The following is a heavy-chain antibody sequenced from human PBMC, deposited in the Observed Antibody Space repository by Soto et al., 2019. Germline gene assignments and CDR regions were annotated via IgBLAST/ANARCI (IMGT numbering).Heavy chain of an antibody. Sequence: XSVKVSCKASGYTFTSYGIHWGRQAPGQRLEWMGWINAANGDTKYSPKFQGRVTITRDTSASTAYMELSSLRSEDTAVYYCVRRNVSATGIDWFDPWGQRTLVTVSS. CDR3: VRRNVSATGIDWFDP. D-gene: IGHD6-13*01. CDR2: INAANGDT. V-gene: IGHV1-3*01. CDR1: GYTFTSYG. J-gene: IGHJ5*02.